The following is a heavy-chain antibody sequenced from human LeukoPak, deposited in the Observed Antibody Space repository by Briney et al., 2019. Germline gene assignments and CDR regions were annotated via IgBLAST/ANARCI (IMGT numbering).Heavy chain of an antibody. CDR1: GYTFTSYG. CDR3: ARVMSSTSIAAAGL. Sequence: ASVKVSCKASGYTFTSYGISWVRQAPGQGLEWMGGTSAYNGNTNYAQKLQGRVTMTTDTSTSTAYMELRSLRSDDTAVYYCARVMSSTSIAAAGLWGRGTLVTVSS. J-gene: IGHJ2*01. D-gene: IGHD6-13*01. V-gene: IGHV1-18*01. CDR2: TSAYNGNT.